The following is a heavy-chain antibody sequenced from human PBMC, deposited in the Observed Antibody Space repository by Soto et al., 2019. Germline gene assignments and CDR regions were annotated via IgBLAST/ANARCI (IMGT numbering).Heavy chain of an antibody. CDR3: ARGMEGSSSSGDY. CDR2: INSDWSHR. CDR1: GFTFSSYW. D-gene: IGHD6-6*01. Sequence: EVQLVESGGGLVQPGGSLRLSCAASGFTFSSYWMHWVRQAPGKGLVWVSRINSDWSHRSYADSVKGRFTISRDNAKNTLYHQMDSLGDEDTAVYYCARGMEGSSSSGDYWGQGTLVTVSS. J-gene: IGHJ4*02. V-gene: IGHV3-74*01.